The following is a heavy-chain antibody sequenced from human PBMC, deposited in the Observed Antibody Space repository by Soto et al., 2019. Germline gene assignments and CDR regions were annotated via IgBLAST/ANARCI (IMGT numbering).Heavy chain of an antibody. J-gene: IGHJ5*02. D-gene: IGHD6-13*01. CDR1: GYTFTSYA. Sequence: GASVKVSCKASGYTFTSYAMHWVRQAPGQRLEWMGWINAGNGNTKYSQKFQGRVTITRDTSASTAYMELSSLRSEDTAVYYCARGRRWYVWFDPWGQGTLVTVSS. CDR3: ARGRRWYVWFDP. CDR2: INAGNGNT. V-gene: IGHV1-3*01.